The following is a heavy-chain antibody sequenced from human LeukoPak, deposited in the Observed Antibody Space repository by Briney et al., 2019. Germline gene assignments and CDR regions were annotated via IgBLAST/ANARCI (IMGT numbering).Heavy chain of an antibody. J-gene: IGHJ4*02. CDR2: VSGSGGST. CDR1: GFTFSSYA. D-gene: IGHD5-18*01. CDR3: ANFGTLGLSYKGYFDY. V-gene: IGHV3-23*01. Sequence: PGGSLRLSCAASGFTFSSYAISWVRQAPGKGLEWVSAVSGSGGSTYYADSVKGRFTISRDNSKNTLYLQMNSLRAEDTAVYYCANFGTLGLSYKGYFDYWGQGTLVTVSS.